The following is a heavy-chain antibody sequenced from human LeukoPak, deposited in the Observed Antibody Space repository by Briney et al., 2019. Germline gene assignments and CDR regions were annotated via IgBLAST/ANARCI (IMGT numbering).Heavy chain of an antibody. J-gene: IGHJ4*02. D-gene: IGHD5-18*01. CDR2: ISSSSSYI. CDR3: ARGFARGYSYGGGFDYFDY. CDR1: GFTFSSYS. V-gene: IGHV3-21*01. Sequence: PGGSLRLSCAASGFTFSSYSMNWVRQAPGKGLEWVSSISSSSSYIYYADSVKGRFTISRDNAKNSLYLQMNSLRAEDTAVYYCARGFARGYSYGGGFDYFDYWGQGTLVTVSS.